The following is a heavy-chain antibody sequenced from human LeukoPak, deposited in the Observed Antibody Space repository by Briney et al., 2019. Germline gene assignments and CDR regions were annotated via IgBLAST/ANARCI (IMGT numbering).Heavy chain of an antibody. V-gene: IGHV1-46*01. CDR3: ARDYYYDSSGYHQVMTS. CDR1: GYTFTSYY. D-gene: IGHD3-22*01. J-gene: IGHJ5*02. Sequence: ASVKVSCKASGYTFTSYYMHWVRQAPGQGLEWMGIINPSGGSTSYAQKFQGRVTMTRDTSTSTAYMELSSLRSEDTAVYYCARDYYYDSSGYHQVMTSWGQGTLVTVSS. CDR2: INPSGGST.